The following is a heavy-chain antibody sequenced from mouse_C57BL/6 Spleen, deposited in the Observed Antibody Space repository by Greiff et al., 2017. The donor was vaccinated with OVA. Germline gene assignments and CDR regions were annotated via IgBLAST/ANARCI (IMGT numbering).Heavy chain of an antibody. CDR1: GYTFTSYW. CDR3: AREGGNRFYYYAMDY. D-gene: IGHD2-1*01. CDR2: IYPGSGST. Sequence: QVQLQQPGAEPVKPGASVKMSCKASGYTFTSYWITWVKQRPGQGLEWIGDIYPGSGSTNYNEKFKSKATLTVDTSSSTAYMQLSSLTSEDSAVYYCAREGGNRFYYYAMDYWGQGTSVTVSS. V-gene: IGHV1-55*01. J-gene: IGHJ4*01.